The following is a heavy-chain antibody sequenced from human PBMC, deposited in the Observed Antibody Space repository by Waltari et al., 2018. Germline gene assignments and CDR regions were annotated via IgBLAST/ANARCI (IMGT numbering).Heavy chain of an antibody. V-gene: IGHV4-39*01. CDR1: GGSISSSSYY. CDR2: IYYSGST. Sequence: QLQLQESGPGLVKPSETLSLTCTVPGGSISSSSYYWGWFRQPPGKGLEWIGSIYYSGSTYYNPSLKSRVTISVDTSKNQFSLKLSSVTAADTAVYYCARHPAMTIMLWYFDLWGRGTLVTVSS. D-gene: IGHD2-8*01. CDR3: ARHPAMTIMLWYFDL. J-gene: IGHJ2*01.